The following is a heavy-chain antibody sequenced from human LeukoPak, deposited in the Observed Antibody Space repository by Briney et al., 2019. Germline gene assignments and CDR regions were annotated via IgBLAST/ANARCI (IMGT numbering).Heavy chain of an antibody. CDR2: ISGSGDNT. CDR3: ARDFDRPTRKIGRESLYYYYYYMDV. V-gene: IGHV3-23*01. J-gene: IGHJ6*03. Sequence: PGGSLRLSCAASGFTFSSHGMSWVRQAPGKGLEWVSTISGSGDNTYYADSVKGRFTISRDNAKNSLYLQMNSLRAEDTAVYYCARDFDRPTRKIGRESLYYYYYYMDVWGKGTTVTVSS. D-gene: IGHD3-9*01. CDR1: GFTFSSHG.